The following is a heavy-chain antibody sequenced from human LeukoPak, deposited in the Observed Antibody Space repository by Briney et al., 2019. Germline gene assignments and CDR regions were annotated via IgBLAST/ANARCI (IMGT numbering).Heavy chain of an antibody. D-gene: IGHD5-24*01. J-gene: IGHJ4*02. CDR1: GFTVSSNY. V-gene: IGHV3-53*01. CDR3: ARGQRWLQFPLDY. CDR2: IYSGGST. Sequence: GGSLRLSCTASGFTVSSNYMSWVRQAPGKGLERVSVIYSGGSTYYADSVKGRFTISRDNSKNTLYLQMNSLRAEDTAVYYCARGQRWLQFPLDYWGQGTLVTVSS.